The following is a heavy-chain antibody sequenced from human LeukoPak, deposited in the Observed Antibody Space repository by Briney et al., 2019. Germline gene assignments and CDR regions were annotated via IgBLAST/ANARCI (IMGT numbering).Heavy chain of an antibody. J-gene: IGHJ5*02. CDR1: GGSISSYY. Sequence: SETLFLTCTVSGGSISSYYWSWIRQPPGKGLECIGYVYYSGTTNYNPSLKSRVTMSVDTSKNQFSLKLSSVTAADTAVYYCARHRYYYDSSGYYYQPWGQGTLVTVSS. CDR3: ARHRYYYDSSGYYYQP. CDR2: VYYSGTT. D-gene: IGHD3-22*01. V-gene: IGHV4-59*01.